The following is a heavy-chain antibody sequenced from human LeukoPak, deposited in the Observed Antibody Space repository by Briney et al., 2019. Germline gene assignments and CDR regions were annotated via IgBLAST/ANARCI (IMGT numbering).Heavy chain of an antibody. J-gene: IGHJ4*02. V-gene: IGHV4-39*01. CDR2: IYYSGST. Sequence: KASETLSLTCTVSGGSISSSNYYWGWIRQPPGKGLEWIGSIYYSGSTYYNPSLKSRVTISVDTSKSQFSLKLSSVTAADTAVYYCARHLRHYYGSGSPDYWGQGTLVTVSS. CDR1: GGSISSSNYY. D-gene: IGHD3-10*01. CDR3: ARHLRHYYGSGSPDY.